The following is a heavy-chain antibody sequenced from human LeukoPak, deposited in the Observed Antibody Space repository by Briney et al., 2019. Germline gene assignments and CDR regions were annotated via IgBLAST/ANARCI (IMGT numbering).Heavy chain of an antibody. J-gene: IGHJ4*02. Sequence: PSETLSLTCAVSGGPIIASYWSWIRQPPGKGLEWIGYTHYSGTGNYNPSLKSRVTISIDTSKNRFSLRLTSVTAADTAVYYCARVRFYDTTGYSTSYYLDHRGQGALVTVSS. CDR2: THYSGTG. CDR3: ARVRFYDTTGYSTSYYLDH. CDR1: GGPIIASY. D-gene: IGHD3-22*01. V-gene: IGHV4-59*01.